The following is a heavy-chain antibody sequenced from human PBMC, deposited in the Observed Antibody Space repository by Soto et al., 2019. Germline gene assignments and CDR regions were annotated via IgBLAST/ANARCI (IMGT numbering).Heavy chain of an antibody. V-gene: IGHV4-59*01. Sequence: SETLSLTCNVFGGSISDFYWSWIRQPPGKGLEWIGYLYNSGTTNYNPSLKSRVTISVDTSKNHFSLKLTSVTAADTAVYYCARQGSGAYFYRGLDVWGQGTTVTVSS. CDR2: LYNSGTT. D-gene: IGHD3-10*01. J-gene: IGHJ6*02. CDR3: ARQGSGAYFYRGLDV. CDR1: GGSISDFY.